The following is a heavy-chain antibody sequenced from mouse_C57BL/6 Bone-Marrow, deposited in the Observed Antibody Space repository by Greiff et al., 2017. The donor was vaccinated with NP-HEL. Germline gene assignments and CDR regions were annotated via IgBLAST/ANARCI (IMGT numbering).Heavy chain of an antibody. CDR1: GYAFSSSW. Sequence: QVQLQQSGPELVKPGASVKISCKASGYAFSSSWMNWVKQRPGKGLEWIGRIYPGDGDTNYNGKFKGKATLTADKSSSTAYMQLSSLTSEDSAVYFCARWTYFDYWGKGTTLTVSS. J-gene: IGHJ2*01. CDR3: ARWTYFDY. CDR2: IYPGDGDT. V-gene: IGHV1-82*01.